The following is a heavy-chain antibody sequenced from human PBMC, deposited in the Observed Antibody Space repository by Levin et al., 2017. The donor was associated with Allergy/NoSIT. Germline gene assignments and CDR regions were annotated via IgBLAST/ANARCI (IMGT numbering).Heavy chain of an antibody. J-gene: IGHJ3*01. CDR2: IKQLGDQI. CDR3: AMGFAAAFDAFDL. Sequence: GGSLRLSCAASRFSFSRYWMTWVRQAPGKGLEWVASIKQLGDQIYYLDSVKGRFTISRDNAQNAVFLQMDSLRAEDTAVYFCAMGFAAAFDAFDLWGQGTMVTVSS. D-gene: IGHD6-13*01. CDR1: RFSFSRYW. V-gene: IGHV3-7*04.